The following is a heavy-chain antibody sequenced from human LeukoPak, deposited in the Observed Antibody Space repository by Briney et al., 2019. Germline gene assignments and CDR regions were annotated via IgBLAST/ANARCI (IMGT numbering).Heavy chain of an antibody. J-gene: IGHJ6*03. V-gene: IGHV4-34*01. D-gene: IGHD4-17*01. CDR1: SGSFSGYY. Sequence: SETLSLTCAVYSGSFSGYYWSWIRQPPGKGLEWIGEINHSGSTNYNPSLKSRVTISVDTSKNQFSLKLSSVTAADTAVYYCARQGRTGRYYYMDVWGKGTTVTISS. CDR2: INHSGST. CDR3: ARQGRTGRYYYMDV.